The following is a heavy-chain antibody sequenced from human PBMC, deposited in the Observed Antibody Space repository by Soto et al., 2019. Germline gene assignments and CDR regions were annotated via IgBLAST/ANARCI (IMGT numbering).Heavy chain of an antibody. CDR2: IIPIFGTA. CDR1: GGTFSSHA. Sequence: QGQLVQSGAEVKKPGSSVKVSCKASGGTFSSHAISGVRQAPGQGLEWMGGIIPIFGTANYAQKFQGRVTITADEATSTAYMEQSSLSSEDTAVYYCARATMGRGVAAGYYYGMDVWGQGTTVTVSS. D-gene: IGHD3-10*01. V-gene: IGHV1-69*01. CDR3: ARATMGRGVAAGYYYGMDV. J-gene: IGHJ6*02.